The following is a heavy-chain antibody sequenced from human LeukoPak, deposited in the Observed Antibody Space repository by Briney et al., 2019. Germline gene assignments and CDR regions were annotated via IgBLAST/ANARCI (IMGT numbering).Heavy chain of an antibody. J-gene: IGHJ4*02. D-gene: IGHD4-17*01. Sequence: SETLSLTCAVYGGSFSGYYWSWIRQPPGKGLEWLGEINHSGSTNYNPSLKSRVTISVDTSKNQFSLKLSSVTAADTAVYYCARILDYGDYRQPIDYWGQGTLVTVSS. CDR1: GGSFSGYY. CDR2: INHSGST. V-gene: IGHV4-34*01. CDR3: ARILDYGDYRQPIDY.